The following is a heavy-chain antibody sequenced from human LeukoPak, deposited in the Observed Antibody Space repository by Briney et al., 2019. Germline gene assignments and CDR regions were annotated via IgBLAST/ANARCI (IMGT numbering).Heavy chain of an antibody. Sequence: GESLKISCKGSGYSFTSYWIGWVRQMPGKGLECMGIIYPGDSDTRYSPSFQGQVTISADKSISTAYLQWSSLKASDTAMYYCASPKSSGTYSSPFAHWGQGTLVTVSS. CDR1: GYSFTSYW. V-gene: IGHV5-51*01. J-gene: IGHJ4*02. CDR3: ASPKSSGTYSSPFAH. CDR2: IYPGDSDT. D-gene: IGHD1-26*01.